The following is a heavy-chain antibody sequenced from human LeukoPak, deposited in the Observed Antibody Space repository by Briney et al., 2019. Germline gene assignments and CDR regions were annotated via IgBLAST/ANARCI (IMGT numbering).Heavy chain of an antibody. CDR3: ARVPDYDILTGYPDY. CDR1: GFTFSSYA. Sequence: PGGSLRLSCAASGFTFSSYAMHWVRQAPGKGLEWVAVISYDGSNKYYADSVKGRFTISRDNSKNTLYLQMNSLRAEDTAVHYCARVPDYDILTGYPDYWGQGTLVTVSS. CDR2: ISYDGSNK. D-gene: IGHD3-9*01. V-gene: IGHV3-30*04. J-gene: IGHJ4*02.